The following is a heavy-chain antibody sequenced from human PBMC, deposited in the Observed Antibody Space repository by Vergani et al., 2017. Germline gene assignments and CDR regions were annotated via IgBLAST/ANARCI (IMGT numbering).Heavy chain of an antibody. CDR2: IYYSGST. J-gene: IGHJ5*02. V-gene: IGHV4-59*01. CDR1: GGSINSYY. Sequence: QVQLQESGPGLVKPSETLPLTCTVSGGSINSYYWSWIRQPPGKGLEWIGYIYYSGSTNYNPSLKSRVTISVDTSKNQFSLKLSSVTAADTAVYYCAREGIVGATDWFDPWGQGTLVTVSS. CDR3: AREGIVGATDWFDP. D-gene: IGHD1-26*01.